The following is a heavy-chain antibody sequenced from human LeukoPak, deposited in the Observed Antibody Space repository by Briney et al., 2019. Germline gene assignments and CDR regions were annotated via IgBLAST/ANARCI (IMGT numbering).Heavy chain of an antibody. CDR1: GFTFSSYE. J-gene: IGHJ4*02. V-gene: IGHV3-48*03. CDR3: ARELSGTTSYYFDY. Sequence: PGGSLRVSCAASGFTFSSYEMNWVRQAPGKGLEWVSYISTSGNTRYYADSVKGRFTISRDNAKNSLYLQMNSLRVEDTAVYYCARELSGTTSYYFDYWGQGTLVTVSS. D-gene: IGHD1-7*01. CDR2: ISTSGNTR.